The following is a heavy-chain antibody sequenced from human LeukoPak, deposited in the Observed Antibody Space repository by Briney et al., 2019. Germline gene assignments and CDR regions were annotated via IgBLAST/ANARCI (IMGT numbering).Heavy chain of an antibody. CDR3: AKDIGRGWYLLYVDY. CDR1: GFTFSSYG. Sequence: GGTLRLSCAASGFTFSSYGMHWVRQAPGKGLEGVAVISYDGSNKYYADSVKGRFTISRDNSKNTLYLQMNSLRAEDTAVYYCAKDIGRGWYLLYVDYWGQGTLVTVSS. CDR2: ISYDGSNK. D-gene: IGHD6-19*01. V-gene: IGHV3-30*18. J-gene: IGHJ4*02.